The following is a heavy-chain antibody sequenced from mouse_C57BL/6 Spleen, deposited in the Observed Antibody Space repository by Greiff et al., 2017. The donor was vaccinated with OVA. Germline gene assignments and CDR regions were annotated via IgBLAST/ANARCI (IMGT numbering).Heavy chain of an antibody. CDR1: GYAFSSSW. J-gene: IGHJ2*01. Sequence: QVQLQQSGPELVKPGASVKISCKASGYAFSSSWMNWVKQRPGKGLEWIGRIYPGDGDTNYNGKFKGKATLTADKSSSTAYMQLSSLTSEDSAVYFCAWKGAYYFDYWGQGTTLTVSS. CDR2: IYPGDGDT. V-gene: IGHV1-82*01. CDR3: AWKGAYYFDY.